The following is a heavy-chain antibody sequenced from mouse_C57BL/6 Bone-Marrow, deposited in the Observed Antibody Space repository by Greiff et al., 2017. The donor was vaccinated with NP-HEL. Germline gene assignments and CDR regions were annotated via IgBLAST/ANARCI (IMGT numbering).Heavy chain of an antibody. CDR1: GFTFSSYA. Sequence: EVHLVESGGGLVKPGGSLKLSCAASGFTFSSYAMSWVRQTPEKRLEWVATISDGGSYTYYPDNVKGRFTISRENAKNNLYLQMSHLKSEDKAMYYCAREGNWTMDYWGQGTSVTVSS. CDR2: ISDGGSYT. V-gene: IGHV5-4*01. J-gene: IGHJ4*01. D-gene: IGHD4-1*01. CDR3: AREGNWTMDY.